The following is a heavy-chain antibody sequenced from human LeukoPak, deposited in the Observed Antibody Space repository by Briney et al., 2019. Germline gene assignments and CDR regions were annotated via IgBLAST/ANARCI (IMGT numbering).Heavy chain of an antibody. CDR3: ARQPIVGAHFDY. V-gene: IGHV3-11*01. CDR2: ISGSGSTI. J-gene: IGHJ4*02. CDR1: GFTFSDYY. D-gene: IGHD1-26*01. Sequence: PGGSLRLSCAASGFTFSDYYMSWIRQAPGKGLEWVSYISGSGSTIYYADSVKGRFTISRDNAKNSLYLQMNSLRAEDTAVYYCARQPIVGAHFDYWGQGTLVTVSS.